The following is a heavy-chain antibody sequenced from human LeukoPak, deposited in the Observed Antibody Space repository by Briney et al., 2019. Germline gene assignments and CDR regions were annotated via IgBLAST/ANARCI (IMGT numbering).Heavy chain of an antibody. J-gene: IGHJ4*02. V-gene: IGHV3-30-3*01. CDR2: ISYDGSNK. CDR1: GFTFSSYA. CDR3: AKDLSIRGYSRGTGY. Sequence: GGSLRLSCAASGFTFSSYAMHWVRQAPGKGLEWVAVISYDGSNKYYADSVKGRFTISRDNSKNTLYLQMNSLRAEDTAVYYCAKDLSIRGYSRGTGYWGQGTLVTVSS. D-gene: IGHD5-18*01.